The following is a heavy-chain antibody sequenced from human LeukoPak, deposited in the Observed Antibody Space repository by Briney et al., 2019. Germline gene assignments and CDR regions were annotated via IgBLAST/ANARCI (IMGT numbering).Heavy chain of an antibody. D-gene: IGHD3-3*01. Sequence: GGSLRLSCAASGFTFSSYAMSWVRQAPGKGLEWVSAISGSGGSTYYADSVKGRFTISRDNSKNTLYLQMNSLRAEDTAVYYCSKDNTVVRFLEWLPNWFDPWGQGTLVTVSS. CDR3: SKDNTVVRFLEWLPNWFDP. V-gene: IGHV3-23*01. J-gene: IGHJ5*02. CDR2: ISGSGGST. CDR1: GFTFSSYA.